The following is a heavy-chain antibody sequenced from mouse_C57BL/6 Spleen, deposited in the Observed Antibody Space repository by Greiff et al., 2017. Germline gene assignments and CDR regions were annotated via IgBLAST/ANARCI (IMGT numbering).Heavy chain of an antibody. CDR1: GFTFSDYG. Sequence: EVQGVESGGGLVKPGGSLKLSCAASGFTFSDYGMHWVRQAPEQGLEWVAYISSGSSTIYYADNVKGRFTISRDNAKNTLFLRMTSLRSEDTAMYYCAGADYDYEGFACWGQGTLVTVSA. V-gene: IGHV5-17*01. CDR2: ISSGSSTI. D-gene: IGHD2-4*01. CDR3: AGADYDYEGFAC. J-gene: IGHJ3*01.